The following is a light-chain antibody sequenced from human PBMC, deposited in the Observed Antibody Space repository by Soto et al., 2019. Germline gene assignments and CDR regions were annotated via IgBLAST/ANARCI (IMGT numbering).Light chain of an antibody. J-gene: IGLJ3*02. CDR2: EVT. CDR3: ATWDDSLSGRV. Sequence: QSALTQPASVSGSPGQSIAISCTGTSSDVGIYNYVSWYQQHPGKVPKLIIYEVTNRPSGVSNRFSGSKSGNTASLIISGLQAEDEADYYCATWDDSLSGRVFGGGTKLTVL. V-gene: IGLV2-14*01. CDR1: SSDVGIYNY.